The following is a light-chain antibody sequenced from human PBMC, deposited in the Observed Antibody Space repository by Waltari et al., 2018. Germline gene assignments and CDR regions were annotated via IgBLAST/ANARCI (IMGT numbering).Light chain of an antibody. CDR3: SSYAGSNNFV. Sequence: QSALTQPPSASGSPGQSVTISCTGPSSDAGGYTYVPWYQQHPGKAPKFMSGAVTKRPSGVPDRFSGSKSGNTASLTVSGLQAEDEADYYCSSYAGSNNFVFGTGTKVTVL. CDR1: SSDAGGYTY. V-gene: IGLV2-8*01. CDR2: AVT. J-gene: IGLJ1*01.